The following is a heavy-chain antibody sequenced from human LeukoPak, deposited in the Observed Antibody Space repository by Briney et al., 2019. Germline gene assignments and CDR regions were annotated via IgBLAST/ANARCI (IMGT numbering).Heavy chain of an antibody. J-gene: IGHJ5*02. V-gene: IGHV3-23*01. CDR2: ISGSGGST. CDR1: GFIFSSYA. D-gene: IGHD4-17*01. Sequence: PGGSLRLSCAASGFIFSSYAMSWDRQAPGKGLEWVSAISGSGGSTYYADSVKGRFTISRDNSKNTLYLQMNSLRAEDTAVYYCAKDSVWYDYADNWFDPWGQGTLVTVSS. CDR3: AKDSVWYDYADNWFDP.